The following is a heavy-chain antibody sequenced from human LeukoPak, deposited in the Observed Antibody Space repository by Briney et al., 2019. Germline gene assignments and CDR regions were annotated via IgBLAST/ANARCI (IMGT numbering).Heavy chain of an antibody. CDR1: GGSISYY. CDR2: ISNTGST. J-gene: IGHJ4*02. CDR3: ARDLGSGGGLDY. V-gene: IGHV4-59*01. Sequence: PSETLSLTCTVSGGSISYYWSWIRQPPGKGLEWIGYISNTGSTNYNPSLKSRVIISVDTSKNQLSLKLTSVTAADTAVYYCARDLGSGGGLDYWGQGTLVTVSS.